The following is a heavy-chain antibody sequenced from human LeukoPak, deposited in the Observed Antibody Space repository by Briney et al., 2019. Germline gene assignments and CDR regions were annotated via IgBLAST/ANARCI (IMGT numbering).Heavy chain of an antibody. D-gene: IGHD3-22*01. CDR3: ARGGQDYYDSSGYYGPGDY. Sequence: SETLSLTCTVSGGSISSYYWSWIRQPAGKGLEWIGRIYTSGSTNYNPSLKSRATMSVDTSKNQFSLKLSSVTAADTAVYYCARGGQDYYDSSGYYGPGDYWGQGTLVTVSS. V-gene: IGHV4-4*07. CDR2: IYTSGST. CDR1: GGSISSYY. J-gene: IGHJ4*02.